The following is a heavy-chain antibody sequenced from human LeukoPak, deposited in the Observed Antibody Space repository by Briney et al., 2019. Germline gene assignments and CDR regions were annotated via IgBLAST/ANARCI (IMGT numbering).Heavy chain of an antibody. V-gene: IGHV3-30*04. CDR1: EFTFSSYA. Sequence: GGSLRLSCAASEFTFSSYAMHWVRQAPGKGLEWVAVISYDGSNKYYADSVKGRFTISRDNSKNTLYLQMNSLRAEDTAVYYCARSYHHRRPDSSGYYLEHFDYWGQGTLVTVSS. D-gene: IGHD3-22*01. CDR2: ISYDGSNK. J-gene: IGHJ4*02. CDR3: ARSYHHRRPDSSGYYLEHFDY.